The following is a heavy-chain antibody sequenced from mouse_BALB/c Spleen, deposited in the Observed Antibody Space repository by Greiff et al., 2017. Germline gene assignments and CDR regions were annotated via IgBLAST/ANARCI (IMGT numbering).Heavy chain of an antibody. CDR3: ARDYGKNAMDY. CDR1: GFTFSSYG. Sequence: DVKLVESGGGLVQPGGSLKLSCAASGFTFSSYGMSWVRQTPDKRLELVATINSNGGSTYYPDSVKGRFTISRDNAKNTLYLQMSSLKSEDTAMYYCARDYGKNAMDYWGQGTSVTVSS. V-gene: IGHV5-6-3*01. D-gene: IGHD2-1*01. J-gene: IGHJ4*01. CDR2: INSNGGST.